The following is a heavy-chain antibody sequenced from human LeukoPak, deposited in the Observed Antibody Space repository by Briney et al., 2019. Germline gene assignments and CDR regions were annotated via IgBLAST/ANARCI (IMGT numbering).Heavy chain of an antibody. D-gene: IGHD2-2*01. CDR3: VKDGGSLGYCSTPSCDVFDI. V-gene: IGHV3-9*01. CDR1: GFTFDDYA. J-gene: IGHJ3*02. Sequence: GRSLRLSCAGSGFTFDDYAMHWVRQAPGKGLEWVSTISWNSGNIDYADSVKGRFTISRDNAKKSLYLQMNSLRAEDTALYYCVKDGGSLGYCSTPSCDVFDIWGQGTMVTVSS. CDR2: ISWNSGNI.